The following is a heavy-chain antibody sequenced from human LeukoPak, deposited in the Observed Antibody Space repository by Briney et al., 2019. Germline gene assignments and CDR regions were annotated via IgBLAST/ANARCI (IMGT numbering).Heavy chain of an antibody. Sequence: GGSLRLSCATSGFTFSTYGMNWVRQAPGKGLEWVSSISSTGTYTYHADSVKGRFTISRDNAKNSLCLQMNSLRAEDTALYYCAKGFGELLHNWFDPWGQGTLVTVSS. D-gene: IGHD3-10*01. V-gene: IGHV3-21*04. J-gene: IGHJ5*02. CDR1: GFTFSTYG. CDR2: ISSTGTYT. CDR3: AKGFGELLHNWFDP.